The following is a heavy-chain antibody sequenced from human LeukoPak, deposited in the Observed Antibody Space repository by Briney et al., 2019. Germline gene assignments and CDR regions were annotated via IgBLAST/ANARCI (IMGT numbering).Heavy chain of an antibody. CDR3: ARGPGIAAAKRYGMDV. Sequence: SSETLSLTCAVYGGSFSGYYWSWIRQPPGKGLEWIGEINHSGSTNYNPSLKSRVTIPVDTSKNQFSLKLSSVTAADTAVYYCARGPGIAAAKRYGMDVWGKGTTVTVSS. J-gene: IGHJ6*04. CDR1: GGSFSGYY. V-gene: IGHV4-34*01. D-gene: IGHD6-13*01. CDR2: INHSGST.